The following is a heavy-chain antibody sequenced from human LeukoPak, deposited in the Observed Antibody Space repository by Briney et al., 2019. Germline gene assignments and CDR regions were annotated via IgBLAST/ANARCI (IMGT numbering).Heavy chain of an antibody. V-gene: IGHV3-9*01. CDR3: AKGLATVTTSWFDP. D-gene: IGHD4-17*01. CDR1: GFTFGDYA. J-gene: IGHJ5*02. Sequence: PGGSLRLSCAASGFTFGDYAMHWVRQAPGKGLEWVSGISWNSGSIGYADSVKGRFTISRDNAKNSLYLQMNSLRAEDTALYYCAKGLATVTTSWFDPWGQGTLVTVSS. CDR2: ISWNSGSI.